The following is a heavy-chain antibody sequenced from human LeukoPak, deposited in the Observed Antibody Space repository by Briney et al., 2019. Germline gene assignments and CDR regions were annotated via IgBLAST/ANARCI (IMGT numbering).Heavy chain of an antibody. CDR2: ISTYNGKT. CDR3: ARDPFGGYYVSGGYWALDY. J-gene: IGHJ4*02. Sequence: GASVKVSCKASGYTFTGHGFSWVRQAPGQGLEWMGWISTYNGKTISAQKYQGRLTMTTDTSTSTAHMELRSLGFDDTAVYYCARDPFGGYYVSGGYWALDYWGQGTLVTVSS. D-gene: IGHD3-22*01. V-gene: IGHV1-18*01. CDR1: GYTFTGHG.